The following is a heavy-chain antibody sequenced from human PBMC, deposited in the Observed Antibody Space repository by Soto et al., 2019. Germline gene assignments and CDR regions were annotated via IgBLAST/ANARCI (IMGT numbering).Heavy chain of an antibody. CDR1: GFTFDDYA. Sequence: GGSLRLSCAASGFTFDDYAMHWVRQAPGKGLEWVSGISWNSGSIGYADSVKGRFTISRDNAKNSLYLQMNSLRAEDTALYYCAKESGYCSSTSCDGYNWFDPWGQGTLVTVSS. CDR3: AKESGYCSSTSCDGYNWFDP. V-gene: IGHV3-9*01. D-gene: IGHD2-2*01. J-gene: IGHJ5*02. CDR2: ISWNSGSI.